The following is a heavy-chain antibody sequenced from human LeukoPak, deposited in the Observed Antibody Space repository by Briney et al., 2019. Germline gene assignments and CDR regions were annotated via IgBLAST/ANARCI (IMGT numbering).Heavy chain of an antibody. CDR3: AKDLYGDYGSDY. J-gene: IGHJ4*02. Sequence: PGGSLRLSCAASGFTFSIYAMSWVRQAPGKGLEWVSAISGSGGSTYYADSVKGRFTISRDNSKNTLYLQMNSLRAEDTAVYYCAKDLYGDYGSDYWGQGTLVTVSS. CDR2: ISGSGGST. V-gene: IGHV3-23*01. CDR1: GFTFSIYA. D-gene: IGHD4-17*01.